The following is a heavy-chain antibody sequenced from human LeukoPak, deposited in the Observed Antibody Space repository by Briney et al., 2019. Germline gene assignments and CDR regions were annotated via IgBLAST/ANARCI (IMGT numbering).Heavy chain of an antibody. J-gene: IGHJ4*02. CDR1: GGSISSSSYY. D-gene: IGHD3-22*01. CDR2: IYSSGST. Sequence: PSETLSLTCTVSGGSISSSSYYWGWIRQPPGKGLEWIRSIYSSGSTYYNPSLKSRVTISVDTSKNQFSLKLSSVTAADTAVYYCAREGGYYDSSGYYRPPPSRLLDYWGQGTLVTVSS. CDR3: AREGGYYDSSGYYRPPPSRLLDY. V-gene: IGHV4-39*07.